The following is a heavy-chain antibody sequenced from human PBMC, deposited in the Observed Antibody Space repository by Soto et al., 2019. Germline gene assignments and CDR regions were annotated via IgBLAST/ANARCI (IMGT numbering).Heavy chain of an antibody. J-gene: IGHJ6*02. CDR1: GFTFTFYA. D-gene: IGHD3-22*01. CDR2: ITGSGDIT. Sequence: AGGSLRLSCAASGFTFTFYAMSWVRQAPGKGLQWVSGITGSGDITYYADSVKDRFTISRDNSKNTLYLQMNSLRAEDTAVYYCAKDVYDSSGYCPYYYYYGMDVWGQGTTVTVSS. V-gene: IGHV3-23*01. CDR3: AKDVYDSSGYCPYYYYYGMDV.